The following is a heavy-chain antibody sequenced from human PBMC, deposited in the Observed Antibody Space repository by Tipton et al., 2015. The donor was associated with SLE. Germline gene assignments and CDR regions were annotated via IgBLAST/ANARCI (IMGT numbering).Heavy chain of an antibody. CDR2: IYYSGRT. J-gene: IGHJ6*03. V-gene: IGHV4-39*07. D-gene: IGHD3/OR15-3a*01. CDR3: ASARRDWDSYYYYYYYMDV. CDR1: GGSISSSIYY. Sequence: TLSLTCTVSGGSISSSIYYWGWIRQPPGKGLEWIGSIYYSGRTYYNPSLKSRVTVSVDTSKNQFSLKLSSVTAADTAVYYCASARRDWDSYYYYYYYMDVWGKGTTVTVSS.